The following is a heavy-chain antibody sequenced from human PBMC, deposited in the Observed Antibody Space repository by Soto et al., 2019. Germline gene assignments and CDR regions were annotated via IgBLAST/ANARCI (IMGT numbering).Heavy chain of an antibody. D-gene: IGHD2-2*01. CDR1: GYTFTSYA. CDR2: INAGNGNT. CDR3: ARKAGPYCSSTSCSYGMDV. V-gene: IGHV1-3*01. Sequence: ASVKVSWKASGYTFTSYAMHWVRQAPGQRLEWMGWINAGNGNTKYSQKFQGRVTITRDTSASTAYMELSSLRSEDTAVYYCARKAGPYCSSTSCSYGMDVWGQGTTVTVSS. J-gene: IGHJ6*02.